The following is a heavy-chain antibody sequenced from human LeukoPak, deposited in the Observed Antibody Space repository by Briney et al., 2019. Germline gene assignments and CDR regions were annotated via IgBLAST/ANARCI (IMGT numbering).Heavy chain of an antibody. V-gene: IGHV3-30-3*01. J-gene: IGHJ5*02. CDR1: GFTFSDYA. CDR2: ISYDGNKK. CDR3: AKDRSCSSTSCDLNWFDP. D-gene: IGHD2-2*01. Sequence: GGSLRLSCAASGFTFSDYAIHWVRQAPGKGLEWVAVISYDGNKKYYADSVKGRFTISRDNSKNTLYLQMNSLRAEDTAVYYCAKDRSCSSTSCDLNWFDPWGQGTLVTVSS.